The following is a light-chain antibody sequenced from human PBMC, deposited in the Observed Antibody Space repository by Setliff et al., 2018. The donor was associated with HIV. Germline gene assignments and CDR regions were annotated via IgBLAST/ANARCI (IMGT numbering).Light chain of an antibody. CDR3: QKYNRAPLT. CDR2: GAN. CDR1: QGISGF. J-gene: IGKJ5*01. Sequence: DVQMTQSPPSLSASIGDRVTITCRASQGISGFLAWYQQKPGKAPKLLIYGANTLQSGVPSRFSGSGSGTDFSLTISGLQPEDVATYYCQKYNRAPLTFGQGTRLEIK. V-gene: IGKV1-27*01.